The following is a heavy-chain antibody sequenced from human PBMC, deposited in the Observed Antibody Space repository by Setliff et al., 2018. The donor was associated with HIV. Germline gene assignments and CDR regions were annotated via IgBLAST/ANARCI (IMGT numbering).Heavy chain of an antibody. D-gene: IGHD3-22*01. CDR3: ARASYYYDSSGWVDY. Sequence: LRLSCAASGFTFSDYYMSWIRQAPGKGLEWVSYISSSSSYTNYADSVKGRFTISRDNAKNSLYLQMNSLRAEDTAVYYCARASYYYDSSGWVDYWGQGTLVTVAS. J-gene: IGHJ4*02. CDR1: GFTFSDYY. CDR2: ISSSSSYT. V-gene: IGHV3-11*03.